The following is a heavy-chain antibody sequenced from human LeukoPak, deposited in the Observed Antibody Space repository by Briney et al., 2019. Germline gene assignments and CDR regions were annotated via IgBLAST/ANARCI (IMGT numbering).Heavy chain of an antibody. D-gene: IGHD3-22*01. V-gene: IGHV4-34*01. CDR2: INHSGNT. J-gene: IGHJ4*02. CDR1: GGSFSGYY. Sequence: SETLSLTCAVYGGSFSGYYWSWVRQPPGKGVEWIGEINHSGNTNYNPSLKSRVTISVDTSKNQFSLKLSSVTAADTAVYYCARLSPYYDSSGPTDYWGQGTLVTVSS. CDR3: ARLSPYYDSSGPTDY.